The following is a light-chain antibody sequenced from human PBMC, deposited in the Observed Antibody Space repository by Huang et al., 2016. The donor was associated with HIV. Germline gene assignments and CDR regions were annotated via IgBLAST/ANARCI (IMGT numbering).Light chain of an antibody. V-gene: IGKV4-1*01. CDR1: QSVLDTSNKKNF. CDR3: HQYHSFPYT. J-gene: IGKJ2*01. Sequence: DTVMTQSPNSLAVSLGERATINCKASQSVLDTSNKKNFLGWFQQKPGQPPKLLFYWASTRESGVPDRFTGSGSGTDFTLTISSLQAEDVAIYYCHQYHSFPYTFGQGTKLEIK. CDR2: WAS.